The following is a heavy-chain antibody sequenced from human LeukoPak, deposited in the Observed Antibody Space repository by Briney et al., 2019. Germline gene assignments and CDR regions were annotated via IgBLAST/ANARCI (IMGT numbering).Heavy chain of an antibody. V-gene: IGHV4-39*01. CDR3: ARNPHAARDDAFDI. CDR1: GGSISSSSYY. Sequence: PSETLSLTCTVSGGSISSSSYYWGWIRQPPGKGLEWIVSIYYSGSTYYNPSLKSRVTISVDTSKNQFSLKLSSVTAADTAVYYCARNPHAARDDAFDIWGQGTMVTVSS. J-gene: IGHJ3*02. CDR2: IYYSGST. D-gene: IGHD2-2*01.